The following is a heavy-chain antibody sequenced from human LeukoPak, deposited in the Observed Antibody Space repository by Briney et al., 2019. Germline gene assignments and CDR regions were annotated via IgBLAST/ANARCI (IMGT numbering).Heavy chain of an antibody. Sequence: GASVKVSCKASGGTFSSYAISWVRQAPGQGLEWMGGIIPIFGTANYAQKFQGRVTITADESTSTAYMELSGLRSDDTAVYFCARNLSSSSAYWGQGTLVTVSS. CDR2: IIPIFGTA. V-gene: IGHV1-69*13. CDR1: GGTFSSYA. CDR3: ARNLSSSSAY. D-gene: IGHD6-6*01. J-gene: IGHJ4*02.